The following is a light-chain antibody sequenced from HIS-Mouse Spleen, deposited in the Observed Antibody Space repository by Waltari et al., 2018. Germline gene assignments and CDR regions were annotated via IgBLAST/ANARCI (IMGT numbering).Light chain of an antibody. CDR1: SSDVGSYNL. CDR2: EGS. V-gene: IGLV2-23*01. Sequence: QSALTQPASVSGSPGQSITISCTGTSSDVGSYNLVSWYQQHPSKAPKRMIYEGSKRPSGVSNRFSGSKSGNPASLTISGLQAEDEADYYCCSYAGSSTWVFGGGTKLTVL. J-gene: IGLJ3*02. CDR3: CSYAGSSTWV.